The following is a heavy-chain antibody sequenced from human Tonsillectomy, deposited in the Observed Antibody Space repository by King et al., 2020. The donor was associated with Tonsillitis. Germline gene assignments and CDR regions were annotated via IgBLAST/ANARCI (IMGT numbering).Heavy chain of an antibody. CDR3: AKGGCSSTSCYYDCDY. CDR2: ISGSGGST. Sequence: VQLVESGGGLVQPGGSLRLSCAASGFTFSSYAMSWVRQAAGKGLEWVSAISGSGGSTYYADSVKGRFTISRDNSKNTLYLQMNSLRAEDTAVYYFAKGGCSSTSCYYDCDYWGQGTLVTVSS. J-gene: IGHJ4*02. D-gene: IGHD2-2*01. CDR1: GFTFSSYA. V-gene: IGHV3-23*04.